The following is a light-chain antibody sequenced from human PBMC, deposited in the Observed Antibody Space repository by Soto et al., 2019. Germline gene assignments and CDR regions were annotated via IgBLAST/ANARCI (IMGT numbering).Light chain of an antibody. V-gene: IGKV1-5*03. CDR3: QQYSSYPWT. CDR1: QSISTW. Sequence: DIQMTQSPSTLSASVGDRVTITCRASQSISTWLAWYQQTAGKAPKLLIYKASSLQSGVTSGFSGSGSGTEFTLTISSLQPDDCATYYCQQYSSYPWTFGQGTKVEIK. CDR2: KAS. J-gene: IGKJ1*01.